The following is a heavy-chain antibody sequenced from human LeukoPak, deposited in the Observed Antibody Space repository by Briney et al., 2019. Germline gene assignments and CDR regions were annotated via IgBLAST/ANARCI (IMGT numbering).Heavy chain of an antibody. CDR3: AIESAFDI. J-gene: IGHJ3*02. Sequence: ASVKVSCKASGYTFTSYDINWVRQATGQGLEWMGWISAYNGNTNYAQKLQGRVTMTTDTSTSTAYMELRSLRSEDTAVYYCAIESAFDIWGQGTMVTVSS. V-gene: IGHV1-18*01. CDR1: GYTFTSYD. CDR2: ISAYNGNT.